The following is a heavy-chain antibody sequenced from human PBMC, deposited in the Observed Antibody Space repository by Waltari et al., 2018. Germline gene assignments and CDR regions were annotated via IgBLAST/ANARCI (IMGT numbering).Heavy chain of an antibody. V-gene: IGHV1-8*01. J-gene: IGHJ6*02. Sequence: QVQLVQSGAEVKKPGASVKVSCKASGYTFTSYAINWVRQATGQGLEWMGWMNPNSGNTGYAQKFQGRVTMTRNTSISTAYMELSSLRSEDTAVYYCASRITMVRGVITHYGMDVWGQGTTVTVSS. D-gene: IGHD3-10*01. CDR1: GYTFTSYA. CDR2: MNPNSGNT. CDR3: ASRITMVRGVITHYGMDV.